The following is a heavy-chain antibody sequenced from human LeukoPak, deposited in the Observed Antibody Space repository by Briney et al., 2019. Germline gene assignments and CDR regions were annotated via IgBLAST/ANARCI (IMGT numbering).Heavy chain of an antibody. Sequence: ASVKVSCKASGYTFTSYGISWVRQAPGQGLEWMGWISAYNGNTNYAQKLQGRVTMTTDTSTSTAYMELRSLRSDDTAVYYCARLSGWYPKVEFRYFDYWGQGTLVTVSS. J-gene: IGHJ4*02. CDR3: ARLSGWYPKVEFRYFDY. D-gene: IGHD6-19*01. V-gene: IGHV1-18*01. CDR2: ISAYNGNT. CDR1: GYTFTSYG.